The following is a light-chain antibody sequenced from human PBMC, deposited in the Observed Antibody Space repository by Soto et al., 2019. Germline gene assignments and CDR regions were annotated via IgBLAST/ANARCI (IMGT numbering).Light chain of an antibody. CDR1: SSDVGSYDL. J-gene: IGLJ2*01. V-gene: IGLV2-23*01. Sequence: QSALTQPASVSGSPGQSITISCTGTSSDVGSYDLVSWYQQHPGKAPKLTIYEGSKRPSGISNRFSGSKSGNTASLTISGLQAEDEADYYCFSYAGGDTWIFGGGTKLTVL. CDR3: FSYAGGDTWI. CDR2: EGS.